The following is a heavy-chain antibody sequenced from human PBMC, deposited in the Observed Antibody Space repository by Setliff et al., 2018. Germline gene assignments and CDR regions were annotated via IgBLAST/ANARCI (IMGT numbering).Heavy chain of an antibody. CDR1: GYTFTGYY. V-gene: IGHV1-2*04. J-gene: IGHJ6*02. CDR2: INPNSGGT. Sequence: ASVKVSCKASGYTFTGYYMHWVRQAPGQGLEWMGWINPNSGGTNYAQKFQGWVTMTRDTSISTAYMELSRLRSDDTAVYYCARDLLYSGSYFGYYYGMDVWGQGTTGTSP. D-gene: IGHD1-26*01. CDR3: ARDLLYSGSYFGYYYGMDV.